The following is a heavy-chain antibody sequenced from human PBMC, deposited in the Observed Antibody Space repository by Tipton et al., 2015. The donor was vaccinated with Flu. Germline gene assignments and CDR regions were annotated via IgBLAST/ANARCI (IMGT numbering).Heavy chain of an antibody. V-gene: IGHV3-11*01. Sequence: SLRLSCAASGFTFSDYYMSWIRQAPGKGLEWVSYISSSGSTIYYADSVEGRFTISRDNAKNSLYLQMNSLRAEDTAVYYCARDLYALGWGLRLLGYWGQGTLVTVSS. CDR3: ARDLYALGWGLRLLGY. CDR2: ISSSGSTI. D-gene: IGHD1-26*01. J-gene: IGHJ4*02. CDR1: GFTFSDYY.